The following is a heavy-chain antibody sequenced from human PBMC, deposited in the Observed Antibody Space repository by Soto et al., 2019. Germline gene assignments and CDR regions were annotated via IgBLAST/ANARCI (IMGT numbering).Heavy chain of an antibody. Sequence: QVQLQESGPGLVMPSQTLSLTCTVSGYSVSSGGYYWNWIRQHPGRGLEWLGYIYDSETTYYNPSLESRLSISVDASKNHFSLKVTSVTPEDTAVYYCARENFGVIIHDAFDLWGQGTMVTVSS. D-gene: IGHD2-8*01. V-gene: IGHV4-31*03. J-gene: IGHJ3*01. CDR3: ARENFGVIIHDAFDL. CDR2: IYDSETT. CDR1: GYSVSSGGYY.